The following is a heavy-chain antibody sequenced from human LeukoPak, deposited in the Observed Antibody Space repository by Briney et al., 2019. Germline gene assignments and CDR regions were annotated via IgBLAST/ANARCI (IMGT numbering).Heavy chain of an antibody. V-gene: IGHV1-18*01. CDR3: ARPQLIAAAGTPTPDGMDV. CDR2: ISAYNGNT. D-gene: IGHD6-13*01. J-gene: IGHJ6*02. CDR1: GYTFTSYG. Sequence: WASVKVSCKASGYTFTSYGISWVRQAPGQGLEWMGWISAYNGNTNYAQKLQGRVTMTTDTSTSTVYMELSSLRSEDTAVYYCARPQLIAAAGTPTPDGMDVWGQGTTVTVSS.